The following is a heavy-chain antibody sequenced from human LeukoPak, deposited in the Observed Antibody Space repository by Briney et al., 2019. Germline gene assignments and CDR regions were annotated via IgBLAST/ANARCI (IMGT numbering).Heavy chain of an antibody. CDR3: ARDHSSSWSAFDY. V-gene: IGHV1-3*01. CDR1: GYSVTSDA. D-gene: IGHD6-13*01. CDR2: INAVNGNT. Sequence: ASVKVSCKASGYSVTSDAMHWVRQAPGQSLEWMGWINAVNGNTEYSPKFQGRVTITRDTSASTAYMEVSSLRSEDTAVYYCARDHSSSWSAFDYWGQGTLVTVSS. J-gene: IGHJ4*02.